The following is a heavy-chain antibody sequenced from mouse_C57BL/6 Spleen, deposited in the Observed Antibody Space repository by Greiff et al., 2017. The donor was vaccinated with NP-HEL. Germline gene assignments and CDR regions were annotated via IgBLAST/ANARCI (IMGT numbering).Heavy chain of an antibody. CDR3: ARVGTYWYFDV. Sequence: EVMLVESGGGLVKPGGSLKLSCAASGFTFSSYAMSWVRQTPEKRLEWVATISDGGSYTYYPDNVKGRFTISRDNAKNNLYLQMSHLKSEDTAMYYCARVGTYWYFDVWGTGTTVTVSS. D-gene: IGHD2-14*01. J-gene: IGHJ1*03. CDR1: GFTFSSYA. V-gene: IGHV5-4*03. CDR2: ISDGGSYT.